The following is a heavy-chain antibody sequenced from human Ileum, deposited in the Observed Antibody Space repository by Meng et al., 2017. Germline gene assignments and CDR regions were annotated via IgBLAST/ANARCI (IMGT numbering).Heavy chain of an antibody. V-gene: IGHV3-66*02. CDR2: IYSGGST. Sequence: EVQLVESGGGLLKPGGSLRLSCAASGFTVSSNYMSWVCQAPGKGLEWVSVIYSGGSTYYADSVKGRFTISRDNSKNTLYLQMNSLRAEDTAVYYCARGHYGSGSLDYWGQGTLVTVSS. CDR1: GFTVSSNY. J-gene: IGHJ4*02. CDR3: ARGHYGSGSLDY. D-gene: IGHD3-10*01.